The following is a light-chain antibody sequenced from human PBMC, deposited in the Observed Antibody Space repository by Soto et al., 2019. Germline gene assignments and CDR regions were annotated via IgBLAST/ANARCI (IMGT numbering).Light chain of an antibody. Sequence: EIVLTHSPATLSLSPRERATLSCRASQSVSNYLAWYQQKPGQAPRLLIYDASNRATGIPARFSGSGSGTDFTLTISSLENEDFAVYYCHQRSNWFLTFGQGTRLEIK. CDR2: DAS. J-gene: IGKJ5*01. V-gene: IGKV3-11*01. CDR3: HQRSNWFLT. CDR1: QSVSNY.